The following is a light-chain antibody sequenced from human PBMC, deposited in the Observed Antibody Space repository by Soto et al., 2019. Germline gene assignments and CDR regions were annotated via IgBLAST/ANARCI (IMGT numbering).Light chain of an antibody. CDR2: GAT. Sequence: IVWTQSPGTLSLSPGERATLSCRASQSVSSSYLTWYQQKPGQPPRLFIYGATSRATGVPARFSGSRSGTEFTLTISSLQSEDVAIYYCQHYSNWPPWTFGQGTKVDIK. V-gene: IGKV3-15*01. CDR1: QSVSSSY. CDR3: QHYSNWPPWT. J-gene: IGKJ1*01.